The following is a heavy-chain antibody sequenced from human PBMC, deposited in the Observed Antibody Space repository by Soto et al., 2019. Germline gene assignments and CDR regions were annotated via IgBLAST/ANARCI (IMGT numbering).Heavy chain of an antibody. V-gene: IGHV4-30-4*01. Sequence: QVQLQESGPGLVKPSQTLSLTCTVSGDSISSDAYYWSWIRQPPGKGLEWIGNIYYRGITYYNPSLKSRGSISVDTSDNQFSLKLSSVAAADTAVYYCARGPRGYIGYDYPHFDYWGQGALVTVSS. CDR2: IYYRGIT. CDR3: ARGPRGYIGYDYPHFDY. D-gene: IGHD5-12*01. J-gene: IGHJ4*02. CDR1: GDSISSDAYY.